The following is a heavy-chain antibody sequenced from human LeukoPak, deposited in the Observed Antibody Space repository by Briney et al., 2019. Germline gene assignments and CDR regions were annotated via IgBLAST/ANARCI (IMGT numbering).Heavy chain of an antibody. CDR2: FYRGGET. Sequence: PGGSLRLSCLVSGFTVITTYKSWVRQAPGKGLEWVSVFYRGGETYYADSVKGRFTISRDTSRNTLYLQMDSLGAEDTALYYCARGGGAYCGDDCRRTFDYWGQGTLVTVSS. D-gene: IGHD2-21*02. V-gene: IGHV3-53*01. J-gene: IGHJ4*02. CDR1: GFTVITTY. CDR3: ARGGGAYCGDDCRRTFDY.